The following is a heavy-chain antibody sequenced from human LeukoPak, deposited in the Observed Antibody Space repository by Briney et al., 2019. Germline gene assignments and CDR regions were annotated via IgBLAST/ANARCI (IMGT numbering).Heavy chain of an antibody. J-gene: IGHJ4*02. CDR3: AKGGRPQWGHGPYYFDY. Sequence: GGSLRLSCAASGFTFSSYAMSWVRQAPGKGLEWVSAIRGSGGSTYYADSVKGRFTISRDNSKNTLYLQMNSLRAEDTAVYYCAKGGRPQWGHGPYYFDYWGQGTLVTVSS. D-gene: IGHD1-26*01. CDR1: GFTFSSYA. CDR2: IRGSGGST. V-gene: IGHV3-23*01.